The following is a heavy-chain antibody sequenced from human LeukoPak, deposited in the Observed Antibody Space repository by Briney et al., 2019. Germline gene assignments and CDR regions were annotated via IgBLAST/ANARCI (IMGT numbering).Heavy chain of an antibody. CDR1: GGSISSSSYY. CDR2: IYYSGST. J-gene: IGHJ5*02. V-gene: IGHV4-39*07. CDR3: ARDTFYCSSTSCYELGWFDP. Sequence: SETLSLTCTVSGGSISSSSYYWGWIRQPPGKGLEWIGSIYYSGSTYYNPSLKSRVTISVDTSKNQFSLKLTSVTAADTAVYYCARDTFYCSSTSCYELGWFDPWGQGTLVTVSS. D-gene: IGHD2-2*01.